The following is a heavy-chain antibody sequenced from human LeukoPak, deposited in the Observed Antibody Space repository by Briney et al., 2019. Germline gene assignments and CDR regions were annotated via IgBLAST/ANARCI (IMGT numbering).Heavy chain of an antibody. Sequence: SVKVSCKASGGTFSSYAISWVRQAPGQGLEWMGRIIPIFGTANYAQKFQGRVTITTDESTSTAYMELSSLRSEDTAVYYCARVPYGGSYSAGPEDYWGQGTLVTVSS. V-gene: IGHV1-69*05. CDR3: ARVPYGGSYSAGPEDY. CDR1: GGTFSSYA. D-gene: IGHD1-26*01. CDR2: IIPIFGTA. J-gene: IGHJ4*02.